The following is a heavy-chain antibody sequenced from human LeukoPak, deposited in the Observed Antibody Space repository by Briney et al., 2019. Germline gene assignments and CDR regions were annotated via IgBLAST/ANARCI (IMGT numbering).Heavy chain of an antibody. CDR3: AKVLVGATPDY. V-gene: IGHV3-30*18. D-gene: IGHD1-26*01. J-gene: IGHJ4*02. CDR2: ISYDGSSK. Sequence: GGSLRLSCAASGFTFSSYGMHWVRQAPGKGLEWVAVISYDGSSKYYADSVKGRFTISRDNSKNTLYLQMNSLRAEDTAVYYCAKVLVGATPDYWGQGTLVTVSS. CDR1: GFTFSSYG.